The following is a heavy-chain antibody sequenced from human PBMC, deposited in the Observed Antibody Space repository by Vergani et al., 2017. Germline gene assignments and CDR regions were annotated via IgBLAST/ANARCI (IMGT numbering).Heavy chain of an antibody. CDR2: ISVSSTYI. Sequence: EVQVVESGGGLVKPGGSLRLSCADSGFTFSTFGMNWVRQAPGKGLEWVSSISVSSTYISYTDSVKGRFTISRDNAKNSLFLQMNSLRAEDTAVYFCATAPPGDYFHFWGQGILVTVSS. CDR3: ATAPPGDYFHF. V-gene: IGHV3-21*04. CDR1: GFTFSTFG. J-gene: IGHJ4*02.